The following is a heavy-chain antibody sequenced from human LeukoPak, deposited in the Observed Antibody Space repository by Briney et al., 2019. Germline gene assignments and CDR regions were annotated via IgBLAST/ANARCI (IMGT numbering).Heavy chain of an antibody. CDR3: AREITGTFDY. J-gene: IGHJ4*02. V-gene: IGHV3-64*01. Sequence: PEGSLRLSCAASGFTLSTYTMHWVRQAPGKGLESVSAVSSNGDTYYLNSVKDRFTISRDNSKNTLYLQMDSLRAEDTAVYYCAREITGTFDYWGQGTLVTVSS. CDR1: GFTLSTYT. D-gene: IGHD4-17*01. CDR2: VSSNGDT.